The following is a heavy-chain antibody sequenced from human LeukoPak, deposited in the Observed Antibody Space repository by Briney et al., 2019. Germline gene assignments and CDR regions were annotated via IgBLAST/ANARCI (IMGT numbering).Heavy chain of an antibody. V-gene: IGHV3-7*01. Sequence: GGSLRLSCVASGFALRNTWMAWVRQAPGKGLEWVANINQDGSTKHYVDSVKGRFTISRDNAKNSLYLQMNSLRAEDTAVYYCARDQSGNLDYWGQGTLVTVSA. J-gene: IGHJ4*02. CDR2: INQDGSTK. CDR3: ARDQSGNLDY. D-gene: IGHD1-26*01. CDR1: GFALRNTW.